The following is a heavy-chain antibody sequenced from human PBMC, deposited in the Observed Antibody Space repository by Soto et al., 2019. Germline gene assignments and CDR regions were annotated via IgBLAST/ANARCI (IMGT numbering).Heavy chain of an antibody. V-gene: IGHV3-30-3*01. J-gene: IGHJ4*02. D-gene: IGHD6-13*01. CDR2: ISYDGSNK. CDR1: GFTFSSYA. Sequence: PGGSLRLSCAASGFTFSSYAMHWVRQAPGKGLEWVAVISYDGSNKYYADSVKGRFTISRDNSKNTLYLQMNSLRAEDTAVYYCAREPAAGDFDYWGQGTLVTVSS. CDR3: AREPAAGDFDY.